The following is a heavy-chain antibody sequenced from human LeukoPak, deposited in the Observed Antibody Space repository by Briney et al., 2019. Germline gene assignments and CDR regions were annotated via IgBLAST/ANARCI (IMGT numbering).Heavy chain of an antibody. V-gene: IGHV3-30*18. CDR2: ISYDGSNK. CDR1: GFSFSSYG. Sequence: PGRSLRLSCAASGFSFSSYGMHWVRQAPGKGLEWVAVISYDGSNKYYAASVKGRFTISRDNSRNTLYLQMNSLSPEDTAVYYCAKDPRGKCYGSGSYYNVPDYWGPGTLVTVSS. J-gene: IGHJ4*02. CDR3: AKDPRGKCYGSGSYYNVPDY. D-gene: IGHD3-10*01.